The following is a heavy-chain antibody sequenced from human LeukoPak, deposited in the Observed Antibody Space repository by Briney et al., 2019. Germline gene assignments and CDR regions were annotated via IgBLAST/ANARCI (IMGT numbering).Heavy chain of an antibody. J-gene: IGHJ4*02. CDR3: ARSYYSDSSGYYFDY. CDR1: GYSFTTYW. D-gene: IGHD3-22*01. CDR2: IYPGDSDT. Sequence: TGESLKISCKGSGYSFTTYWIGWVRQMPGKGLEWMGTIYPGDSDTKYSPSFQGQVTISADKSINTAYLQWSSLKASDTAMYYCARSYYSDSSGYYFDYWGQGTLVTVSS. V-gene: IGHV5-51*01.